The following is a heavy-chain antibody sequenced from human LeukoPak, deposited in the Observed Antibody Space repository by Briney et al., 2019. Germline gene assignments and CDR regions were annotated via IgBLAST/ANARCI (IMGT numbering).Heavy chain of an antibody. J-gene: IGHJ5*02. D-gene: IGHD1-26*01. CDR3: ARGGNKEQNWFDP. V-gene: IGHV4-31*03. CDR2: IYYSGST. Sequence: SETLSLTCTVSGGSISSGGYYWSWIRQHPGEGLEWIGYIYYSGSTYYNPSLKSRVTISVGTSKNQFSLKLSSVTAADTAVYYCARGGNKEQNWFDPWGQGTLVTVSS. CDR1: GGSISSGGYY.